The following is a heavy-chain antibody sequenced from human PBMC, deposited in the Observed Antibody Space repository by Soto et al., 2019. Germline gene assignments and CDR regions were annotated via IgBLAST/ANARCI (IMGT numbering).Heavy chain of an antibody. J-gene: IGHJ4*02. CDR2: ISGSGGST. CDR3: LTIFGVVIPGDY. D-gene: IGHD3-3*01. Sequence: EVQLLESGGGLVQPGGSLRLSCAASGFTFSSDAMSWVRQAPGKGLEWVSAISGSGGSTYYADSVKGRFTISRDNSKNTLYLQMNSLRAEDTAVYYCLTIFGVVIPGDYWGQGTLVTVSS. CDR1: GFTFSSDA. V-gene: IGHV3-23*01.